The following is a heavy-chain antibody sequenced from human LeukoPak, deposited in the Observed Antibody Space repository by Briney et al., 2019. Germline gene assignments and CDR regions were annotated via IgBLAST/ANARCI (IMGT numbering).Heavy chain of an antibody. CDR2: ISYDGSNK. CDR1: GFTFSSYG. CDR3: AKVVCSSTSCHKARGAFDI. Sequence: GGSLRLSCAASGFTFSSYGMHWVRQAPGKGLEWVAVISYDGSNKYYADSVKGRFTISRDNSKNTLYLQMNSLRAEDTAVYYCAKVVCSSTSCHKARGAFDIWGQGTMVTVSS. V-gene: IGHV3-30*18. J-gene: IGHJ3*02. D-gene: IGHD2-2*02.